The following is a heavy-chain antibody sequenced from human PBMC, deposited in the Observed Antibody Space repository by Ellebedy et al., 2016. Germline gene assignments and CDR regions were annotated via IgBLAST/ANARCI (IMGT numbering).Heavy chain of an antibody. V-gene: IGHV3-74*01. Sequence: GGSLRLXCAASGFTFSSYWMHWVRQAPGKGLVWVSRINSDGSSTSYADSVKGRFTISRDNAKNSLYLQMNSLRAEDTAVYYCARDLGYCSGGSCFSRASGGYWGQGTLVTVSS. CDR2: INSDGSST. CDR3: ARDLGYCSGGSCFSRASGGY. D-gene: IGHD2-15*01. J-gene: IGHJ4*02. CDR1: GFTFSSYW.